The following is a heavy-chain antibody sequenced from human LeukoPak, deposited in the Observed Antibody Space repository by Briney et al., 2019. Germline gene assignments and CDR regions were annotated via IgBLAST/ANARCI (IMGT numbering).Heavy chain of an antibody. CDR1: GYAFTGYY. D-gene: IGHD3-10*01. J-gene: IGHJ4*02. Sequence: ASVKVSCKASGYAFTGYYMHWVRQAPGQGLEWMGWINPNSGGTNHAQKFQGRVTMTRDTSISTAYMELSRLRSDDTAVYYCARDRPLDADDYYGFYYFDYWGQGTLVTVSS. CDR3: ARDRPLDADDYYGFYYFDY. V-gene: IGHV1-2*02. CDR2: INPNSGGT.